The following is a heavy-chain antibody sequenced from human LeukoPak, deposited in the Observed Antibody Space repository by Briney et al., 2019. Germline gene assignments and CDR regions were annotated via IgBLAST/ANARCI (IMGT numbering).Heavy chain of an antibody. CDR3: ARDRYISGLTEYYFDY. V-gene: IGHV4-59*02. Sequence: PSETLSLTCTVSGCTVSSYYWSWIRQPPGKGLEWIGYIYYSGSTNYNPSLKSRVTISVDSSKNQFSLKLSSVTAADTAVYYCARDRYISGLTEYYFDYWGQGSLVTVSS. J-gene: IGHJ4*02. CDR2: IYYSGST. D-gene: IGHD5-18*01. CDR1: GCTVSSYY.